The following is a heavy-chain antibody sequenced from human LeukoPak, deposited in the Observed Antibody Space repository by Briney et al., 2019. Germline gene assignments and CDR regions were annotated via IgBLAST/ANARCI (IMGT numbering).Heavy chain of an antibody. CDR3: ARERRSGVDY. D-gene: IGHD7-27*01. CDR2: IYYSGST. J-gene: IGHJ4*02. V-gene: IGHV4-59*01. Sequence: PSETLSLTCTVSGGSISSYYWSWIRQPPGKGLEWIGYIYYSGSTNYNPSLKSRVTISVDTSKNQFSLKLSSVTAADTAVYYCARERRSGVDYWGQGTLVTVSS. CDR1: GGSISSYY.